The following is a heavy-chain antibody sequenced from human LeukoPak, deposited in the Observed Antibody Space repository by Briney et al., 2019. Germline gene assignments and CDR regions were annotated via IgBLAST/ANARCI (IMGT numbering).Heavy chain of an antibody. V-gene: IGHV3-49*04. CDR2: IRSKPYGGTT. J-gene: IGHJ6*02. CDR3: TRGVAGSGYYGSGSYLGMDV. Sequence: GGSLRLSCTASGFTFGDYTMTWVRQAPGKGLEWGGFIRSKPYGGTTKYVASVKGRFTISRDDSKSIAYLQMNSLKTEDTAVYYCTRGVAGSGYYGSGSYLGMDVWGQGTTVTVSS. CDR1: GFTFGDYT. D-gene: IGHD3-10*01.